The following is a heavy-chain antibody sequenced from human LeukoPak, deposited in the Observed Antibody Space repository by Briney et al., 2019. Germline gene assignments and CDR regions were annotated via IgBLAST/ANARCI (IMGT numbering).Heavy chain of an antibody. Sequence: GGSLRLSCAASGFTFSTYTMAWVRQAPGGGLEWVSGISDNGGRTYYADSVKGRFAISRDDSKSTLYLQMNSLRAEDTAVYYCARDPRYDFWSGYTPYYYYYGMDVWGQGTTVTVSS. J-gene: IGHJ6*02. CDR1: GFTFSTYT. CDR2: ISDNGGRT. V-gene: IGHV3-23*01. D-gene: IGHD3-3*01. CDR3: ARDPRYDFWSGYTPYYYYYGMDV.